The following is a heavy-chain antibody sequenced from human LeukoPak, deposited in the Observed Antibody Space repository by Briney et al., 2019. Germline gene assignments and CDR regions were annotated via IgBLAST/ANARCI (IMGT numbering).Heavy chain of an antibody. CDR2: ISAYNGNT. J-gene: IGHJ4*02. Sequence: ASVKVSCKASGYTFTSYGISWVRQAPGQGLEWMGWISAYNGNTNYAQKLQGRVTMTTDTSTSTAYMELRSLRPDDTAVYYCARDIPFLFLDAGYRVVSDYWGQGTLVTVSS. CDR1: GYTFTSYG. D-gene: IGHD3-3*01. CDR3: ARDIPFLFLDAGYRVVSDY. V-gene: IGHV1-18*01.